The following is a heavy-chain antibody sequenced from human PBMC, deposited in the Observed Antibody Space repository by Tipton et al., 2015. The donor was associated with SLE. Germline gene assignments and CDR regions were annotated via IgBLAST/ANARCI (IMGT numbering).Heavy chain of an antibody. D-gene: IGHD3-22*01. J-gene: IGHJ3*02. CDR3: ASWDSSGYGAGAFDI. CDR2: ISAYNGNT. V-gene: IGHV1-18*01. Sequence: QSGAEVKKPGASVKVSCKASGYTFTSYGISWVRQAPGQGLEWMGWISAYNGNTNYAQKLQGRVTMTTDTSTSTAYMELSSLRSEDTAVYYCASWDSSGYGAGAFDIWGQGTMVTVSS. CDR1: GYTFTSYG.